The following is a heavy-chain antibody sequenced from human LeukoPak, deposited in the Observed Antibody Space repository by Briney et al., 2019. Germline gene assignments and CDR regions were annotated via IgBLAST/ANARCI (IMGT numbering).Heavy chain of an antibody. CDR2: IYSGGST. Sequence: PGGSLRLSCAASGFTVSNNYMSSVRQGPGKGLEWVSGIYSGGSTYYADSVKGRFTISRDNFKNTLYLQMNSLRAEDTPVYYCASQLDPYYFYYGMDVSGQGTTVTVS. CDR3: ASQLDPYYFYYGMDV. V-gene: IGHV3-53*01. D-gene: IGHD1-1*01. J-gene: IGHJ6*02. CDR1: GFTVSNNY.